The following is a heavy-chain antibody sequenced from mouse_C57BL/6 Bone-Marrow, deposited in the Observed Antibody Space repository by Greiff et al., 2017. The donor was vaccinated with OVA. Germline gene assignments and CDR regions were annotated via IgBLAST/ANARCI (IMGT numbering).Heavy chain of an antibody. V-gene: IGHV1-50*01. CDR1: GYTFTSYW. J-gene: IGHJ3*01. CDR3: ALGDD. D-gene: IGHD2-13*01. Sequence: QVQLQQPGAELVKPGASVKLSCKASGYTFTSYWLQWVKQRPGQGLEWIGEIDPSDSYTNYNQKFKGKATLTVETSSSTAYMQLISLTSEYSAVYYCALGDDWGQGTLVTVSA. CDR2: IDPSDSYT.